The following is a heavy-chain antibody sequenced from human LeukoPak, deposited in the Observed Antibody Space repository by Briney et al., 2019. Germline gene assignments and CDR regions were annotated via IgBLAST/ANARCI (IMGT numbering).Heavy chain of an antibody. J-gene: IGHJ4*02. D-gene: IGHD3-22*01. Sequence: GGSLRLSCAASGFTFSGYGMHWVRQAPGRGLEWLLLISYDGCNKYYADSVKGRFTVSRDNSKNTLYLQMNSLRVEDTAVYYCARQYYYDSSGYSLDSWGQGTLVTVSS. CDR3: ARQYYYDSSGYSLDS. CDR1: GFTFSGYG. V-gene: IGHV3-30*03. CDR2: ISYDGCNK.